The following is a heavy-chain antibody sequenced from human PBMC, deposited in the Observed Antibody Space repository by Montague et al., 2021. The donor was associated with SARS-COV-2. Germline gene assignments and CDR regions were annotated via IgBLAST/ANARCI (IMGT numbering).Heavy chain of an antibody. V-gene: IGHV3-9*01. J-gene: IGHJ3*02. Sequence: SLRLSCAASGFTFDDYAMHWVRQAPGKGLEWVSGISWNSGNIGYADSVKGRFTISRDNAKNSLYLQMNSLRAEDTALYYCAKGEIGSGWYGAFDIWAKGQWSPSLQ. CDR1: GFTFDDYA. CDR3: AKGEIGSGWYGAFDI. CDR2: ISWNSGNI. D-gene: IGHD6-19*01.